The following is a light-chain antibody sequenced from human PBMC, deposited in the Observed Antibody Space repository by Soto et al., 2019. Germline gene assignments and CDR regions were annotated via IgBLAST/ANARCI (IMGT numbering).Light chain of an antibody. CDR1: QSVSSTY. Sequence: EIVLTQSPGTLSLSPGERATLSCRASQSVSSTYLAWYQQKPGQAPRLLIYAASSRATGIPDRFSGSGSGTDFTLTISRLEPEDVAVYYCQQYGRSLWTFGQGTKVEIK. J-gene: IGKJ1*01. CDR3: QQYGRSLWT. CDR2: AAS. V-gene: IGKV3-20*01.